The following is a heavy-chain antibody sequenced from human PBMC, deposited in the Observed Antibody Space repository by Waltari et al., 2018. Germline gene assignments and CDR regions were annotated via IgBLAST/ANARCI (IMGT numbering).Heavy chain of an antibody. CDR2: IYSGGNT. D-gene: IGHD6-19*01. CDR1: GFTVRTHF. Sequence: EVQLVESGGNLIQPGGSLRLSCAASGFTVRTHFISWVRTAPGKGLEWVSIIYSGGNTYYAGSVKGRFTISRDNYKNMVYLEMNSLRAEDTAVYYCAKQSPSYTRGWYPLESWGPGTLVTVSS. V-gene: IGHV3-53*01. J-gene: IGHJ4*02. CDR3: AKQSPSYTRGWYPLES.